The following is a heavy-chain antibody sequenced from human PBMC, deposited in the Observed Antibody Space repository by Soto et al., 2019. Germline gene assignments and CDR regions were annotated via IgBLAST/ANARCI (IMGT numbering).Heavy chain of an antibody. CDR3: ARVWVGATTLDY. Sequence: VGSLRLSCSASGFTFSDYYMSWIRQAPGKWLEWVSYISSSSSYTNYADSVNGRFTISRDNAKNSLYLQINSLRAEDTAVYYCARVWVGATTLDYWGQGTLVTVSS. CDR2: ISSSSSYT. J-gene: IGHJ4*02. V-gene: IGHV3-11*06. CDR1: GFTFSDYY. D-gene: IGHD1-26*01.